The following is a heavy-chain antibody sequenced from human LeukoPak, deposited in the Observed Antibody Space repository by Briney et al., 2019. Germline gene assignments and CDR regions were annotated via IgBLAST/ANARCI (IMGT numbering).Heavy chain of an antibody. Sequence: QPGGSLRLSCQASGFPFNNYAMNWVRQAPGKGLDWVSVIYSGGSTYYADSVKGRFTISRDNSKNSLYFQMNSLRAEDTAVYYCARGYYDSSGYRAYFDYWGQGTLVTVSS. CDR1: GFPFNNYA. D-gene: IGHD3-22*01. CDR2: IYSGGST. J-gene: IGHJ4*02. V-gene: IGHV3-53*01. CDR3: ARGYYDSSGYRAYFDY.